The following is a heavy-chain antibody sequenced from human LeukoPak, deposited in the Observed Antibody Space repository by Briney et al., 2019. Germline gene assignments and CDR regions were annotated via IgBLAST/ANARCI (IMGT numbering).Heavy chain of an antibody. Sequence: GGSLRLSCAASGFTFNIYGMHWVRQAPGKGLEWVALISYDGNNKYYADSVKGRFTISRDNAKYSLYLQMNSLRAEDTAVYYCARDSPIAAAGASPIDYWGQGTLVTVSS. CDR1: GFTFNIYG. D-gene: IGHD6-13*01. J-gene: IGHJ4*02. V-gene: IGHV3-30*12. CDR2: ISYDGNNK. CDR3: ARDSPIAAAGASPIDY.